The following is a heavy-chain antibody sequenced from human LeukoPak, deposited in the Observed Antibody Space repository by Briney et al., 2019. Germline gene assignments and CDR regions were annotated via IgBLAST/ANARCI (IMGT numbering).Heavy chain of an antibody. CDR3: ARINYDILTGHYYYYMDV. D-gene: IGHD3-9*01. CDR2: IYYSGST. J-gene: IGHJ6*03. CDR1: GGSISSTTYY. Sequence: SETLSLTCTVSGGSISSTTYYWGWIRQPPGKGLEWIGSIYYSGSTDYNPSLKSRVTISVDTSKNQFSLKLSSVTAADTAVYYCARINYDILTGHYYYYMDVWGKGTTVTISS. V-gene: IGHV4-39*01.